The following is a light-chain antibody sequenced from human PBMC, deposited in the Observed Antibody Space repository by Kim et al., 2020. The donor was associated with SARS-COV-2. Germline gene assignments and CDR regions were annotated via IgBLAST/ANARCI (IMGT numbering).Light chain of an antibody. Sequence: GERATLSCRASQSVSSSYLAWYQQKPGQAPRLLIYGASIRTSGVPDRFTGSGSGTDFTLTITRLEPEDFAVYYCQQYGNSPRYTFGLGTKLEI. CDR3: QQYGNSPRYT. CDR1: QSVSSSY. CDR2: GAS. V-gene: IGKV3-20*01. J-gene: IGKJ2*01.